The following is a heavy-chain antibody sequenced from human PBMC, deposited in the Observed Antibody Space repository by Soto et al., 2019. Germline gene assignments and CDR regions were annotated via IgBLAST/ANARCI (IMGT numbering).Heavy chain of an antibody. CDR1: GYTFTSYG. CDR2: ISAYNGNT. Sequence: QVQLVQSGAEVKKPGASVKVSCKASGYTFTSYGISWVRQAPGHGLEWMGWISAYNGNTNYAQKLQGRVTMTTDTSTSTAYMELRSLRSDDTAVYYCASFLGYCSSTSCFGLNAFDIWVQGTMVIVSS. J-gene: IGHJ3*02. D-gene: IGHD2-2*01. V-gene: IGHV1-18*01. CDR3: ASFLGYCSSTSCFGLNAFDI.